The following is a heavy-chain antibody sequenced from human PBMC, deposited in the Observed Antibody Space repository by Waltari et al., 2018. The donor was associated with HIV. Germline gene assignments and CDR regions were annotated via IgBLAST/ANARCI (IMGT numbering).Heavy chain of an antibody. CDR3: ARDVAGRGGY. D-gene: IGHD3-3*01. J-gene: IGHJ4*02. Sequence: EVQLVESGGDLVQPGGSLRLSCAASGFTFSSYWMHWVRQAPGKGLVWVSRIDTDGSTTTYADSVKGRFTISRDNAKNILYLQMNSLRVEDTAVCYCARDVAGRGGYWGQGTLVSVSS. CDR1: GFTFSSYW. CDR2: IDTDGSTT. V-gene: IGHV3-74*01.